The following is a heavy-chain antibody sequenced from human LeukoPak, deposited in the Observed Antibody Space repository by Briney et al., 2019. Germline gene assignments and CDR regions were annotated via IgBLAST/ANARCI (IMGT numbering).Heavy chain of an antibody. CDR2: IIPIFGTA. CDR3: AREVQVVPAATHYYYYYMDV. CDR1: GGTFSSYA. D-gene: IGHD2-2*01. Sequence: ASVKVSCKASGGTFSSYAISWVRQAPGQGLEWMGGIIPIFGTANYAQKLQGRVTITADESTSTAYMELSSLRSEDTAVYYCAREVQVVPAATHYYYYYMDVWGKGTTVTVSS. V-gene: IGHV1-69*13. J-gene: IGHJ6*03.